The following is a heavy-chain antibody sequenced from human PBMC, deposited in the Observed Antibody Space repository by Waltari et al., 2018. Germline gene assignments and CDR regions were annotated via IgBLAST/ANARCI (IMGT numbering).Heavy chain of an antibody. V-gene: IGHV1-69*02. CDR3: AGGDGGYYYHKMDV. CDR2: ISPGNSET. Sequence: QVQLVQSGAEAKKPGSSVRVSCRASGGTFTSDTINWVRQAPGKGLEWMGRISPGNSETEYAVKFQGRIAVTADKSTGTVYMELSSLRSDDTAVYYCAGGDGGYYYHKMDVWGQGTTVTVSS. D-gene: IGHD3-10*01. J-gene: IGHJ6*02. CDR1: GGTFTSDT.